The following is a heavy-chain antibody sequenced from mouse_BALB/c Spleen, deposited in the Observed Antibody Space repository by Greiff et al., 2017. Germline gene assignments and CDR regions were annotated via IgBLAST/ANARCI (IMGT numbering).Heavy chain of an antibody. CDR3: ARDFITTVVRYWYFDV. V-gene: IGHV3-6*02. J-gene: IGHJ1*01. CDR1: GYSITSGYY. Sequence: EVKLMESGPGLVKPSQSLSLTCSVTGYSITSGYYWNWIRQFPGNKLEWMGYISYDGSNNYNPSLKNRISITRDTSKNQFFLKLNSVTTEDTATYYCARDFITTVVRYWYFDVWGAGTTVTVSS. CDR2: ISYDGSN. D-gene: IGHD1-1*01.